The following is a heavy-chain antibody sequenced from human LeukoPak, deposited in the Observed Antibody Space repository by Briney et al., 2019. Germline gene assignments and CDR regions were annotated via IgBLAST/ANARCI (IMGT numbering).Heavy chain of an antibody. D-gene: IGHD3-22*01. CDR3: ARGPYSYDSSGAFDI. J-gene: IGHJ3*02. CDR1: GGSITSYY. Sequence: SETLSLTCTVSGGSITSYYWNWIRQPPGKGLEWIGYFYYSGSTNYNPSLKSRVTISVDTSKNQFSLKLSSVTAADAAVYFCARGPYSYDSSGAFDIWGQGTMVTVSS. CDR2: FYYSGST. V-gene: IGHV4-59*08.